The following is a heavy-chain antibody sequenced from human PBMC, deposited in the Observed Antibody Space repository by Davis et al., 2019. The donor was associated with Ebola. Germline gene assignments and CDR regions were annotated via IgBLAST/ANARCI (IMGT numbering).Heavy chain of an antibody. D-gene: IGHD3-22*01. Sequence: ASVKVSCKASGYTFTSYGITWVQQAPGQGLEWMGWISAYNGNTNYAQKLQGRVAMTTDTSTSTAYMELRSLRSDDTAVYYCARRSTMIVAHFDYWGQGTLVTVSS. CDR2: ISAYNGNT. CDR1: GYTFTSYG. J-gene: IGHJ4*02. CDR3: ARRSTMIVAHFDY. V-gene: IGHV1-18*04.